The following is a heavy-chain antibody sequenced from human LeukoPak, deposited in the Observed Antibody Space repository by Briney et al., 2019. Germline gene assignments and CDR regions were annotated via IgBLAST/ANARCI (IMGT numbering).Heavy chain of an antibody. CDR1: GYSISSGYY. CDR3: ARAMYYYDSSGFDAFDI. V-gene: IGHV4-38-2*02. CDR2: IYHSGST. J-gene: IGHJ3*02. Sequence: SETLSLTCTVSGYSISSGYYWGWIRQPPGKGLEWTWSIYHSGSTYYNPSLKSRVTISVDTSKNQFSLKLSSVTAADTAVYYCARAMYYYDSSGFDAFDIWGQGTMVTVSS. D-gene: IGHD3-22*01.